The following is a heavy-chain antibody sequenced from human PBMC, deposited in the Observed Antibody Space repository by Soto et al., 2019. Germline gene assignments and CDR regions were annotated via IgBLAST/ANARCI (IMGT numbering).Heavy chain of an antibody. CDR1: GGSFSGYY. D-gene: IGHD2-15*01. J-gene: IGHJ4*02. CDR2: INHSGST. Sequence: PSETLSLTCAVYGGSFSGYYWSWIRQPPGKGLEWIGEINHSGSTNYNPSLKSRVTISVDTSKNQFSLKLSSVTAADTAVYYCARVGYCSGGSCYRAYYFDYWGQGTLVTVSS. CDR3: ARVGYCSGGSCYRAYYFDY. V-gene: IGHV4-34*01.